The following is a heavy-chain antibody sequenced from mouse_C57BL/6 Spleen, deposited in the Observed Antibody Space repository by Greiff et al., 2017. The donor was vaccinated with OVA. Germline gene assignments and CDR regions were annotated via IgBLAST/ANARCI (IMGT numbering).Heavy chain of an antibody. V-gene: IGHV7-1*01. CDR1: GFTFSDFY. D-gene: IGHD4-1*01. CDR2: RRNKANDYTT. CDR3: ARDMGGSYFDV. J-gene: IGHJ1*03. Sequence: EVKVVESGGGLVQSGRSLRLSCATSGFTFSDFYMEWVRQAPGKGLEWIAARRNKANDYTTEYSASVKGRFIVSRDTSQSILYLQMNALRAEDTAIYYCARDMGGSYFDVWGTGTTVTVSS.